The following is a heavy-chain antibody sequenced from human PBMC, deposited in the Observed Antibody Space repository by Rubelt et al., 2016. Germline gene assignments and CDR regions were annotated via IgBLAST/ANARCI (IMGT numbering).Heavy chain of an antibody. D-gene: IGHD2-21*02. CDR1: GGSISSSSYY. V-gene: IGHV4-39*01. Sequence: QLQLQESGPGLVKPSETLSLTCTVSGGSISSSSYYWGWIRQPPGKGLEWIGSIYYSGSTYYNPSLRSRVTISVGTSKNPFSLKLSSVTAADTAVYYCATNKHIVVVTALYFDYWGQGTLVTVSS. CDR2: IYYSGST. J-gene: IGHJ4*02. CDR3: ATNKHIVVVTALYFDY.